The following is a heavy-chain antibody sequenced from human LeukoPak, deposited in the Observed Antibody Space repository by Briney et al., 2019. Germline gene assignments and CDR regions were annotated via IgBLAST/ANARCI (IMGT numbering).Heavy chain of an antibody. Sequence: PGGSLRLSCAASGFTFDDYAMHWVRQAPGKGLEWVSGISWNSRTIGYADSVKGRFTISRDNAKNSLYLQMNSLRAEDTAFYYCTTDDSSGYYSGYWGQGTLVTVSS. J-gene: IGHJ4*02. D-gene: IGHD3-22*01. V-gene: IGHV3-9*01. CDR2: ISWNSRTI. CDR3: TTDDSSGYYSGY. CDR1: GFTFDDYA.